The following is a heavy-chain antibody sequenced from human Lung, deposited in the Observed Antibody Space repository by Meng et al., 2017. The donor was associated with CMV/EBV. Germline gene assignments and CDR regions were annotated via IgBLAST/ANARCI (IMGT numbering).Heavy chain of an antibody. V-gene: IGHV4-4*02. CDR1: GDSTTNHNW. Sequence: VQLRASGPALVPPSEPRSLTSAVSGDSTTNHNWWAWVRQPPGKGLEWIGEIPHRGSSAYNPSLKSRVSMSIDKSKNQFSLKLTSVTAADTAVYHCLRRSGGSVWGQGTLVTVSS. CDR2: IPHRGSS. J-gene: IGHJ1*01. D-gene: IGHD3-10*01. CDR3: LRRSGGSV.